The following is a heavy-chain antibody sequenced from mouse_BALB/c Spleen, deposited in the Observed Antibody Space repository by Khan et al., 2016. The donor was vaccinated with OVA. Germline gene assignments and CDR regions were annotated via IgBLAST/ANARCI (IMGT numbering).Heavy chain of an antibody. CDR3: ERGHYYGSYWYFDV. D-gene: IGHD1-1*01. J-gene: IGHJ1*01. CDR2: INTYTGEP. Sequence: QIQLVQSGPELKKPGETVKISCKASGYTFTNYGMNWVKQAPGKDLKWMGWINTYTGEPTYADDFKGRFAFSLETSVNTAYLQINNLKNEDTATYFGERGHYYGSYWYFDVWGAGTTVTVSS. CDR1: GYTFTNYG. V-gene: IGHV9-3-1*01.